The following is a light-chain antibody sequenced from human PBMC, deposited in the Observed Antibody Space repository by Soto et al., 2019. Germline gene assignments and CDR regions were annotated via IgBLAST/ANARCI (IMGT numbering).Light chain of an antibody. CDR3: QQYGSSPRT. J-gene: IGKJ1*01. V-gene: IGKV3-20*01. Sequence: EIVLTQSPGTLSLSPGERATLSCRASQSVSSSYLAWYQQKPGQAPRLLIYGASSRATGIPDRFSGSGSGTEFTLTISRLETKDCAVYYCQQYGSSPRTFGQGTKVEIK. CDR1: QSVSSSY. CDR2: GAS.